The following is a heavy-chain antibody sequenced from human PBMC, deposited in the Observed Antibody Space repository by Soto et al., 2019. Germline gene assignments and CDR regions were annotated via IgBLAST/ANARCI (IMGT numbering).Heavy chain of an antibody. CDR1: GGTFSSYA. D-gene: IGHD1-1*01. J-gene: IGHJ4*02. CDR2: IIPIFGTA. V-gene: IGHV1-69*13. Sequence: ASVKVSCKASGGTFSSYAISWVRQAPGQGLEWMGGIIPIFGTANYAQKFQGRVTITADESTSTAYMELSSLRSEDTAVYYCARDRNAGTTAKFDYWGQGTLVTVSS. CDR3: ARDRNAGTTAKFDY.